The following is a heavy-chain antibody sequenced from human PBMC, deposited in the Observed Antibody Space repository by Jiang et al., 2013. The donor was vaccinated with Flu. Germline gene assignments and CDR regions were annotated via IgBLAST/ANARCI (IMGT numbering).Heavy chain of an antibody. CDR1: GGSVSSHY. CDR3: ARMGVVDYYGMDV. D-gene: IGHD2-15*01. J-gene: IGHJ6*01. V-gene: IGHV4-59*02. Sequence: LLKPSETLSLTCTVSGGSVSSHYWSWIRQPPGKGLEWIGHIYYSGSANFNPSLKSRVTMSVDTSKNQFSLKLSSVTAADTAVYYCARMGVVDYYGMDVWGPRDHGHRLL. CDR2: IYYSGSA.